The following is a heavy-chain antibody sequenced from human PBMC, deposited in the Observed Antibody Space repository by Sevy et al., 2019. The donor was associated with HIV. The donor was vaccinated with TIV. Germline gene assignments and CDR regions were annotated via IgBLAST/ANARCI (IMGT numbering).Heavy chain of an antibody. D-gene: IGHD3-10*01. CDR2: IYSGGST. J-gene: IGHJ3*02. CDR3: ERDGFRGYGSRTPPEDFDI. Sequence: GGSLRLSCAASGFTVSSNYMSWVRQAPGKGLEWVSVIYSGGSTYYADSVKGRFAISRDNSKNTLYLQMNSLRAEDTAVYYGERDGFRGYGSRTPPEDFDIWGQGTMVTVSS. CDR1: GFTVSSNY. V-gene: IGHV3-53*01.